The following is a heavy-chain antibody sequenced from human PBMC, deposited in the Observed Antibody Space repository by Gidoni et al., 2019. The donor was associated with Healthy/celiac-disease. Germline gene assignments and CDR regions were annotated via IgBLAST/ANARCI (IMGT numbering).Heavy chain of an antibody. Sequence: QLQLQESGPGLVTPSDTLSLPCPSPVVSIGSSSYYWGWIRQPPGKGLEWIGSIYYSGSTYYNPSLKSRVTISVDTSKNQFSLKLSSVTAADTAVYYCARYCGGDCYSAFDIWGQGTMVTVSS. CDR3: ARYCGGDCYSAFDI. V-gene: IGHV4-39*01. CDR1: VVSIGSSSYY. CDR2: IYYSGST. D-gene: IGHD2-21*02. J-gene: IGHJ3*02.